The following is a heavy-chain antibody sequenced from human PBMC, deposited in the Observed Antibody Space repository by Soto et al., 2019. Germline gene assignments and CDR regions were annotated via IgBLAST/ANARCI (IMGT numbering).Heavy chain of an antibody. CDR1: GFTFSSYA. V-gene: IGHV3-30-3*01. CDR2: ISYDGSNK. CDR3: ARAARYSSSNYYGMDV. D-gene: IGHD6-6*01. Sequence: QVQLVESGGGVVQPGRSLRLSCAASGFTFSSYAMHWVRQAPDKGLEWVAVISYDGSNKYYADSVKGRFTISRDNSKNTLYLQMNSLRAEDTAVYYCARAARYSSSNYYGMDVWGQGTTVTVSS. J-gene: IGHJ6*02.